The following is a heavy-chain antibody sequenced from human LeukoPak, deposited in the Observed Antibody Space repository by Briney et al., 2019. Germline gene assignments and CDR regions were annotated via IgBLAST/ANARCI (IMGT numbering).Heavy chain of an antibody. CDR2: ISGSGGST. CDR1: GFTFSSYA. Sequence: GGSLRLSCAASGFTFSSYAMSWVRQAPGKGLEWVSAISGSGGSTYYADSVKGRFTISRDNSKNTLYLQMNSLRAEDTAVYYCAKPRRFLEWLPNGNFDYWGQGTLVTVSS. V-gene: IGHV3-23*01. CDR3: AKPRRFLEWLPNGNFDY. J-gene: IGHJ4*02. D-gene: IGHD3-3*01.